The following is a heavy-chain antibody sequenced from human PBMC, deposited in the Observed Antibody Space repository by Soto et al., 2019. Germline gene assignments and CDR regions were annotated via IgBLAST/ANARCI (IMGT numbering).Heavy chain of an antibody. V-gene: IGHV1-69*01. J-gene: IGHJ6*02. Sequence: QVQLVQSGAEVKKPGSSVKVSCKASGGTFSSYAISWVRQAPGQGLEWMGGIIPIFGTANYAQKFQGRVTITAEESTSTAYMELSSLRSEDTAVYYCARGGYSYGSTLGGSYYYYGMDVWGQGTTVTVSS. CDR3: ARGGYSYGSTLGGSYYYYGMDV. CDR2: IIPIFGTA. D-gene: IGHD5-18*01. CDR1: GGTFSSYA.